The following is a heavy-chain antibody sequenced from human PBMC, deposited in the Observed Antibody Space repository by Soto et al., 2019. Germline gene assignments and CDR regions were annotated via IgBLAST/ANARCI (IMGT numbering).Heavy chain of an antibody. J-gene: IGHJ2*01. CDR1: EDTFRNYA. V-gene: IGHV1-69*06. D-gene: IGHD3-22*01. CDR2: IIPIFGTA. CDR3: ASTKYDSSAYYYWYLGL. Sequence: QVELVQSGAEVKKPGSSVKVSCQASEDTFRNYAISWVRQAPGQGLEWMGGIIPIFGTANYAQKFQGRVPSTAETSANTVYLELSSLRSADTAVYYCASTKYDSSAYYYWYLGLWCRGTLVTVSS.